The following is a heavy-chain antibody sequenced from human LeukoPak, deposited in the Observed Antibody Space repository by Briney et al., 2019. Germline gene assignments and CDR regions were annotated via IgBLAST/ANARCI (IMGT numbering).Heavy chain of an antibody. CDR1: GYSISSGYY. CDR2: IYHSGST. Sequence: SETLSLTCTVSGYSISSGYYWGWIRQPPGKGLEWIGSIYHSGSTYYNPSLKSRVTISVDTSKNQFSLKLSSVTAADTAVYYCARVGDSSGYYGGYFDLWGRGTLVTVSS. D-gene: IGHD3-22*01. V-gene: IGHV4-38-2*02. CDR3: ARVGDSSGYYGGYFDL. J-gene: IGHJ2*01.